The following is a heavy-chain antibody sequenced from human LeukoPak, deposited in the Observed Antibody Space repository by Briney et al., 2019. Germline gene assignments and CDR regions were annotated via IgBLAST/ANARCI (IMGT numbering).Heavy chain of an antibody. V-gene: IGHV1-69*13. CDR1: GGTFISYA. Sequence: SVKVSCKASGGTFISYAISWVRQAPGQGREWWVRIIYLFGSANYSQKFQARVTSTPAESTSTAYMELSSLRSEDTAVYYCVRDLLVVPAATSLHYYYYMDGWGKGTTVTVSS. D-gene: IGHD2-2*01. CDR2: IIYLFGSA. CDR3: VRDLLVVPAATSLHYYYYMDG. J-gene: IGHJ6*03.